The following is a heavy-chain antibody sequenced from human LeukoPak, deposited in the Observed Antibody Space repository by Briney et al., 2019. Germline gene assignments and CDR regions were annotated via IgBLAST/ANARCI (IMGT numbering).Heavy chain of an antibody. CDR3: ARESGSSGYLPFDY. CDR1: GGSISSYY. Sequence: ASETLSLTCTVSGGSISSYYWSWIRQPPGKGLEWIGYIHYSGSTNCNPSLKSRVTISVDTSKNQFSLKLNSVTAADTAVYFCARESGSSGYLPFDYWGQGTLVTVSS. D-gene: IGHD3-22*01. V-gene: IGHV4-59*01. CDR2: IHYSGST. J-gene: IGHJ4*02.